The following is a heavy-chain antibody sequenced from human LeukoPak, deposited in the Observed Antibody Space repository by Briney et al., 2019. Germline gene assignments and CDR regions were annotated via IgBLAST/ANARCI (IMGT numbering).Heavy chain of an antibody. V-gene: IGHV3-64*01. D-gene: IGHD6-13*01. CDR3: ARVAAAKKGVDY. CDR1: GFTFSSYA. Sequence: GGSLRLSCAASGFTFSSYAMHWVRQAPGKGLEYVSAISSNGGSTYYANSVKGRFTISRDNSKNTLYLQMGSLRAEDMAVYYCARVAAAKKGVDYWGQGTLVTVSS. CDR2: ISSNGGST. J-gene: IGHJ4*02.